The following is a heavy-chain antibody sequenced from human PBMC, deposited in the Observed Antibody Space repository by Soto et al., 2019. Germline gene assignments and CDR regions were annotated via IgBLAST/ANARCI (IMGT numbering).Heavy chain of an antibody. Sequence: LETLSLTCTVPGGSVNIGTYYWSWIRQPPGKGLEWIGYIYYSGITHYTPSLKSRVTMSADTSKNHFSLKLNSVTAADTAVYYCARGGGYGESRPYLDFDPWGQGTLVTVSS. CDR1: GGSVNIGTYY. CDR2: IYYSGIT. D-gene: IGHD3-10*01. CDR3: ARGGGYGESRPYLDFDP. V-gene: IGHV4-61*03. J-gene: IGHJ5*01.